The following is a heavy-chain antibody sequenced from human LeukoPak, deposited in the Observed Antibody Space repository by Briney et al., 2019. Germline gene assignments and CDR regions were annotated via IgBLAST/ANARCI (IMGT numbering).Heavy chain of an antibody. CDR3: ARDGPVSYFDY. J-gene: IGHJ4*02. CDR2: IQSSGST. V-gene: IGHV4-4*07. CDR1: GGSISGGYY. Sequence: KTSGTLSLTCTVSGGSISGGYYWSWIRQPAGKGLEWIGRIQSSGSTNYNPSLKSRVTMSVDTSKNEFSLNLSSVTAADTAVYYCARDGPVSYFDYWGQGTLVTVSS.